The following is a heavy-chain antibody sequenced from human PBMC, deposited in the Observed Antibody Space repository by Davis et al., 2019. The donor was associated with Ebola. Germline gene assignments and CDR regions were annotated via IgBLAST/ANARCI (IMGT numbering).Heavy chain of an antibody. CDR1: GGFSSSNNW. D-gene: IGHD4-17*01. CDR2: IHHSGAS. J-gene: IGHJ4*02. CDR3: ARGNSDYGEFDY. V-gene: IGHV4-4*02. Sequence: MPSETLSLTCAVFGGFSSSNNWWSWVRQPPGKGLEWIGEIHHSGASDYNPSLKSRVTISVDKSKNQFSLRLSSVTAADTAVYYCARGNSDYGEFDYWGQGTLVAVSS.